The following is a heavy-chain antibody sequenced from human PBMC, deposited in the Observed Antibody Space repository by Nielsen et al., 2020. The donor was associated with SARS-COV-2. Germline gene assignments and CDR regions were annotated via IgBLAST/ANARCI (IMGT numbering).Heavy chain of an antibody. D-gene: IGHD5-12*01. CDR3: AREAPPRWLRRVGYYWYYLDV. CDR2: LGNSGSSTI. Sequence: GESLKISCAASGFTFSSYRMNWVRQAPGKGLEWVSYLGNSGSSTIYYADSVRGRFTISRDNAKNSLYLQMDSLRAEDTAVYYCAREAPPRWLRRVGYYWYYLDVWGKGTTVTVSS. J-gene: IGHJ6*03. CDR1: GFTFSSYR. V-gene: IGHV3-48*04.